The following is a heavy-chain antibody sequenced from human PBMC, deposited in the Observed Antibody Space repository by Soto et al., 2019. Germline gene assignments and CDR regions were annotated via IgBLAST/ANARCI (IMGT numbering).Heavy chain of an antibody. CDR2: IWYDGSNK. Sequence: QVQLVESGGGVVQPGRSLRLSCAASGFTFSSYGMHWVRQAPGKGLEWVSVIWYDGSNKYYADSVKGRFTISRDNSKNTLYLQMNGLGYEDTAVYYCARGWSSDYVWVSSLDYWGQGTLVTVAA. J-gene: IGHJ4*02. D-gene: IGHD3-16*01. CDR3: ARGWSSDYVWVSSLDY. V-gene: IGHV3-33*01. CDR1: GFTFSSYG.